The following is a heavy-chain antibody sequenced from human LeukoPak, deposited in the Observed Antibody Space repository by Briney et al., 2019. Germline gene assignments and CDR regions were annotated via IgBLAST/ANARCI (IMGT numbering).Heavy chain of an antibody. V-gene: IGHV3-11*04. CDR3: ARDEDYYDSSGYPDY. CDR1: GFTFSDFY. J-gene: IGHJ4*02. D-gene: IGHD3-22*01. CDR2: ISNTGNTK. Sequence: GGSLRLSCAASGFTFSDFYMSWIRQAPGKGLEWVSYISNTGNTKYYADSVKGRFTISRDNAKNSLYLQMNSLRAEDTAVYYCARDEDYYDSSGYPDYWGQGTLVTVSS.